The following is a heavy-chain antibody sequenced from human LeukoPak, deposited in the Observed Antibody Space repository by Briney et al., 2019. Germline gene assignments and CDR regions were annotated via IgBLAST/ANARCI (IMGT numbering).Heavy chain of an antibody. CDR1: GFTFSSYG. D-gene: IGHD3-10*01. CDR2: ISYDGSNK. V-gene: IGHV3-30*18. CDR3: AKDFHPFGESTPSDY. Sequence: GRSLRLSCAASGFTFSSYGMHWVRQAPGKGLEWVAVISYDGSNKYYADSVKGRFTISRDNSKSTLYLQMNSLRAEDTAVYYCAKDFHPFGESTPSDYWGQGTLVTVSS. J-gene: IGHJ4*02.